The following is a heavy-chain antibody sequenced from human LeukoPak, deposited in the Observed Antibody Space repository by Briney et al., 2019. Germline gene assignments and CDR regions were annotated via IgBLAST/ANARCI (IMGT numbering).Heavy chain of an antibody. CDR3: ARDESSGTLDY. V-gene: IGHV3-33*01. D-gene: IGHD6-19*01. CDR1: GFTFSSYG. Sequence: GGSLRLSCAASGFTFSSYGMHWVRQAPGKGLEWVAVIWYDGSNKYYADSVKGRFTISRDNSKNTPYLQMNSLRAEDTAVYYCARDESSGTLDYWGQGTLVTVSS. CDR2: IWYDGSNK. J-gene: IGHJ4*02.